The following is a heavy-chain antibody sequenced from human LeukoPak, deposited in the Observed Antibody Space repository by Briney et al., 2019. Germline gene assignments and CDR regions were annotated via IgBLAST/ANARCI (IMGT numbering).Heavy chain of an antibody. D-gene: IGHD2-21*02. CDR2: ISYDGSNK. Sequence: GRSLRLSCAASGFTFSSYGMHWVRQAPGKGLEWVAVISYDGSNKYYADSVKGRFTISRDNSKNTLYLQMNSLRAEDTAVNYCAKAGQEGVTSPFDYWGQGTLVTVSS. J-gene: IGHJ4*02. CDR3: AKAGQEGVTSPFDY. V-gene: IGHV3-30*18. CDR1: GFTFSSYG.